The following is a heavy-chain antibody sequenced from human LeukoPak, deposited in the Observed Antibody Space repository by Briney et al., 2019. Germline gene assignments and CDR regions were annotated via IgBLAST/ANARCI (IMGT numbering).Heavy chain of an antibody. CDR2: IRYDGSNK. CDR1: GFTFSSYG. V-gene: IGHV3-30*02. J-gene: IGHJ6*03. D-gene: IGHD3-22*01. CDR3: ARAQPMIVVVTYYYYYYMDV. Sequence: GGSLRLSCAASGFTFSSYGMHWVRQAPGKGLEWVAFIRYDGSNKYYADSVKGRFTISRDNAKNSLYLQMNSLRAEDTAVYYCARAQPMIVVVTYYYYYYMDVWGKGTTVTVSS.